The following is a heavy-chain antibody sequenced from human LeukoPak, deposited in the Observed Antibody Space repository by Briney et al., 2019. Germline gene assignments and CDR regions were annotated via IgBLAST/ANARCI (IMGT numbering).Heavy chain of an antibody. D-gene: IGHD1-26*01. J-gene: IGHJ4*02. CDR2: IKQDGSEK. CDR1: GFSFSSYW. V-gene: IGHV3-7*01. Sequence: GGSLRLSCAASGFSFSSYWMSWVRQAPGKGLEWVANIKQDGSEKYYVDSVKGRFTISRDNAENSLYLQMNSLRAEDTAVYYCARVMRMGAPYFDYWGQGTLVTVSS. CDR3: ARVMRMGAPYFDY.